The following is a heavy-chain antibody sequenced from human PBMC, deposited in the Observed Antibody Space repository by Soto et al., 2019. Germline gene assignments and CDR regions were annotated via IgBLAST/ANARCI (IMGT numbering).Heavy chain of an antibody. CDR1: GGSISSSSYY. CDR3: ARQVVPAAMGIYFDY. V-gene: IGHV4-39*01. J-gene: IGHJ4*02. CDR2: IYYSGST. D-gene: IGHD2-2*01. Sequence: SETLSLTCTVSGGSISSSSYYWGWIRQPPGKGLEWIGSIYYSGSTYYNPSLKSRVTLSVDTSKNQFSLKLSSVTAADTAVYYCARQVVPAAMGIYFDYWGQGTLVTVSS.